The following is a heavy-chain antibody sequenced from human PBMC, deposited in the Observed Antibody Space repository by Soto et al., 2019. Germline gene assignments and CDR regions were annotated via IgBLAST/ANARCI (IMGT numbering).Heavy chain of an antibody. Sequence: SETLSLTCTVSGGSISSYYWSWIRQPPGKGLEWIGYIYYSASTNYNPSLKSRVTISVDTSKNQFSLKLSSVTAADTAVYYCARSWDSGWPFDYWGQGTLVTVSS. CDR1: GGSISSYY. CDR3: ARSWDSGWPFDY. CDR2: IYYSAST. J-gene: IGHJ4*02. D-gene: IGHD6-19*01. V-gene: IGHV4-59*01.